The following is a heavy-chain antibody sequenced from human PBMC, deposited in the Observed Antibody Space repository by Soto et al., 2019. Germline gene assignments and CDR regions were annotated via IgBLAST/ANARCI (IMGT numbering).Heavy chain of an antibody. D-gene: IGHD3-3*01. J-gene: IGHJ6*02. CDR3: ARVLKYYDFWSGYPGYGMDV. CDR2: IIPIFGTA. Sequence: GASVKVSCKASGGTFSSYAISWVRQAPGQGLEWLGGIIPIFGTANYAQKFQGRVTITADESTSTAYMELSSLRSEDTAVYYCARVLKYYDFWSGYPGYGMDVWGQGTTVTVSS. CDR1: GGTFSSYA. V-gene: IGHV1-69*13.